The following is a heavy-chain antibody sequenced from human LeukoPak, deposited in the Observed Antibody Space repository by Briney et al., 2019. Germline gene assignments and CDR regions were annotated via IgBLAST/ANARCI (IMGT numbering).Heavy chain of an antibody. V-gene: IGHV4-59*01. CDR2: SYFSGNA. CDR3: ARVRNGAFDY. Sequence: SETLSLTCTVSGGSISSYYWSWIRQPPGKGLEWIGFSYFSGNANYNPTLKGRVTMSVDSSKNQFSLDVSSVTAADTAVYYCARVRNGAFDYWGQGTLVTVSS. J-gene: IGHJ4*02. D-gene: IGHD3-10*01. CDR1: GGSISSYY.